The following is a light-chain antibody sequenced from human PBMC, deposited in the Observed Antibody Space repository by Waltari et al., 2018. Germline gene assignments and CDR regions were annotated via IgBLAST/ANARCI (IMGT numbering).Light chain of an antibody. Sequence: EIVMTQSPGTLSESPGDRATFSCRASQTVSDNFAWYQQKPGQAPRLRIYVASSRATGFPARFSGSGSGTEFTLTNSSLQSEDFAVYYCQQYKNWLRTFGQGTTVEIK. CDR2: VAS. V-gene: IGKV3-15*01. CDR3: QQYKNWLRT. CDR1: QTVSDN. J-gene: IGKJ1*01.